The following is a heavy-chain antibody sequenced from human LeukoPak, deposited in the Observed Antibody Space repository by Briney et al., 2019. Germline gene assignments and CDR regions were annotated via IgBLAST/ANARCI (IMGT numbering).Heavy chain of an antibody. CDR2: ISGSGGST. V-gene: IGHV3-23*01. CDR3: ANQRNREYRFDY. D-gene: IGHD6-6*01. CDR1: GFTFSSYA. J-gene: IGHJ4*02. Sequence: GGSLRLSCAASGFTFSSYATSWVRQAPGKGLEWVSAISGSGGSTYYADSVKGRFTISRDNSKNTLYLQMNSLRAEDTAVYYCANQRNREYRFDYWGQGTLVTVSS.